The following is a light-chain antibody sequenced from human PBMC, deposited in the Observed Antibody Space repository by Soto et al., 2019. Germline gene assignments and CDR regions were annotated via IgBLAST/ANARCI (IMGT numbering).Light chain of an antibody. CDR3: QQHNSYWT. Sequence: DIQMTQSPSTLSASVGDRVTITCRASQSISNWLAWYQQKPGKAPKLLIYKASSLESGVPSRFSGSGSGTEFTLTISGLQPDDFASYYCQQHNSYWTFGQGTKVDIK. CDR2: KAS. CDR1: QSISNW. V-gene: IGKV1-5*03. J-gene: IGKJ1*01.